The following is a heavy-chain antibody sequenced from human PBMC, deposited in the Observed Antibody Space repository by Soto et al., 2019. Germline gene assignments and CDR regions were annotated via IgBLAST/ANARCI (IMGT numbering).Heavy chain of an antibody. CDR2: IYYSGST. V-gene: IGHV4-31*03. J-gene: IGHJ6*02. D-gene: IGHD5-12*01. CDR1: GGSISSGGYY. Sequence: QVQLQESGPGLVKPSQTLSLTCTVSGGSISSGGYYWSWIRQHPGKGLEWIGYIYYSGSTYYNPSLKSRVTIAVATSKNQFSLKLSSVTAADTAVYYCARDGRSWLQSTLDYYGMDVWGQGTTVTVSS. CDR3: ARDGRSWLQSTLDYYGMDV.